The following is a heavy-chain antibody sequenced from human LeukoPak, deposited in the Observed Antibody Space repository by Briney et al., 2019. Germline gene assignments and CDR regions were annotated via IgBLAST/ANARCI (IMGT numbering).Heavy chain of an antibody. J-gene: IGHJ4*02. D-gene: IGHD6-19*01. CDR2: IIPIFGTA. CDR1: GGTFSSYA. Sequence: SVKVSCKASGGTFSSYAISWVRQAPGQGLEWMGGIIPIFGTANYAQKFQGRVTITADKSTSTAYMELSSLRSEDTAVYYCARRGIAVAGTTEIFDYWGQGTLVTVSS. V-gene: IGHV1-69*06. CDR3: ARRGIAVAGTTEIFDY.